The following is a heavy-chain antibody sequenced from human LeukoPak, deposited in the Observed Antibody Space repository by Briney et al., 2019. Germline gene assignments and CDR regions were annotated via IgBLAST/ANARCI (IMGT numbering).Heavy chain of an antibody. Sequence: GGSLRLSCAASGFTFSTYNMNWVHQAPGKGLEWVSSISSSSDTIYYADSVKGRFTISRDNAKNSLNLQMSSLRAEDTAVYYCARDKPYSGSSYDFDFWGQGTLVTVSS. V-gene: IGHV3-48*01. CDR2: ISSSSDTI. CDR3: ARDKPYSGSSYDFDF. D-gene: IGHD1-26*01. CDR1: GFTFSTYN. J-gene: IGHJ4*02.